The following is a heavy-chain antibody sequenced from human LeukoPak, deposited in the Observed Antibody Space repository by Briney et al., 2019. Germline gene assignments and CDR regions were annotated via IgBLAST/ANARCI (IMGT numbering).Heavy chain of an antibody. CDR1: GGTFSSYA. CDR3: ARGEWLQGYFDY. J-gene: IGHJ4*02. V-gene: IGHV1-69*01. CDR2: IIPIFGTA. D-gene: IGHD5-24*01. Sequence: GASVKVSCKASGGTFSSYAISWVRQAPGQGLEWMGGIIPIFGTANYAQKFQGRVTITADESTSTAYMELSSLRSEDTAVYYRARGEWLQGYFDYWGQGTLVTVSS.